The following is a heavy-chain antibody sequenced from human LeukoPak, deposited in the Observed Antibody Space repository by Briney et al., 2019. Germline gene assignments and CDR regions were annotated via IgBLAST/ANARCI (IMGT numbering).Heavy chain of an antibody. CDR2: INPSGGST. D-gene: IGHD5-24*01. CDR3: VRVRDGYNDAYDI. J-gene: IGHJ3*02. Sequence: ASVKVSCKASGFTFTNYNLHWVRQAPGQRLEWMGIINPSGGSTNYAQNFQGRVTMTRDTSTSTVYMELSSLRSEDTAVYYCVRVRDGYNDAYDIWGQGAMVTVPS. CDR1: GFTFTNYN. V-gene: IGHV1-46*01.